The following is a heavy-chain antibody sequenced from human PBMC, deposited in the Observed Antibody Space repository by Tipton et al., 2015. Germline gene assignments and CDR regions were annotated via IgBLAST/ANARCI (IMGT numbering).Heavy chain of an antibody. CDR3: AKTHGAYDWYLDH. Sequence: TLSLTCTVSGGSISSSSYYWGWIRQPPGKGLEWIGSIYYSGSTYYNPSLKSRVTISVDTSKNQFSLKLSSVTAADTAVYFCAKTHGAYDWYLDHWGQGTLVTVSS. D-gene: IGHD5-12*01. CDR2: IYYSGST. CDR1: GGSISSSSYY. J-gene: IGHJ4*02. V-gene: IGHV4-39*01.